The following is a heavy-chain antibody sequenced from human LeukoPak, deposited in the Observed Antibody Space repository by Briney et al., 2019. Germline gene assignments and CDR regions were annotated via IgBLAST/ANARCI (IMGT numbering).Heavy chain of an antibody. D-gene: IGHD5-18*01. CDR3: ARDLSRYSYGYGY. CDR2: ISSSGSTI. J-gene: IGHJ4*02. V-gene: IGHV3-11*04. CDR1: GFTFSDYY. Sequence: GGSLRLSCAASGFTFSDYYMSWIRQAPGKGLEWVSYISSSGSTIYYADSVKGRFTISRDNAKNALYMQMNSLRAEDTAVYYCARDLSRYSYGYGYWGQGTLVTVSS.